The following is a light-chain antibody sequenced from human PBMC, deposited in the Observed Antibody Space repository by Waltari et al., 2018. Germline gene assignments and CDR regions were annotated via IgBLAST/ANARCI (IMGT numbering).Light chain of an antibody. V-gene: IGKV3-20*01. CDR3: QQYGSSVMYT. CDR2: GAS. CDR1: QSLTRRY. Sequence: EIVLTPSPGTLSLSPGERATISCRASQSLTRRYVAWYPQKPGQAPRLLIYGASSRAAGIPDRFSGSGSGTDFTLTISRLEPEDFAVYYCQQYGSSVMYTFGQGTKLEIK. J-gene: IGKJ2*01.